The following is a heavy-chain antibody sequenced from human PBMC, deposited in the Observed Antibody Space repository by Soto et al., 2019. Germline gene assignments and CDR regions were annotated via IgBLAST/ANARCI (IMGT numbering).Heavy chain of an antibody. CDR2: INPKSGGT. CDR3: ASDPAKGGGSAGFDY. V-gene: IGHV1-2*02. CDR1: GYTFTVYY. Sequence: ASVKVSCKASGYTFTVYYMHWVRQAPGQGLEWMGWINPKSGGTMYPQKFQGRVTMTWDTSISTAYMALTRLRSDDTVVYYCASDPAKGGGSAGFDYWGQGTLVTVSS. D-gene: IGHD1-26*01. J-gene: IGHJ4*02.